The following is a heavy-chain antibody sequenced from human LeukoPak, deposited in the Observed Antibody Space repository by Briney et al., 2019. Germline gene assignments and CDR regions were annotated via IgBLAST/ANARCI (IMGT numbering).Heavy chain of an antibody. CDR1: GGSISSSSYS. J-gene: IGHJ5*02. D-gene: IGHD3-22*01. CDR3: ARGPDYDSSGSGQVNWFDP. V-gene: IGHV4-39*01. CDR2: IYYSGST. Sequence: PSETLSLTCTVSGGSISSSSYSWGWIRQPPGKGLEWIGSIYYSGSTYYNPSLKSRVTISVDTSKNQFSLKLSSVTAADTAVYYCARGPDYDSSGSGQVNWFDPWGQGTLVTVSS.